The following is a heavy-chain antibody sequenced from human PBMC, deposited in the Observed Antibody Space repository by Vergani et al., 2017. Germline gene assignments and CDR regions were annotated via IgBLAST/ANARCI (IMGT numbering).Heavy chain of an antibody. D-gene: IGHD3-10*01. CDR1: GFTFSSYG. V-gene: IGHV3-33*01. CDR3: ARDRVRYYYGSGSYYND. Sequence: QVQLVESGGGVVQPGRSLRLSCAASGFTFSSYGMHWVRQAPGKGLEWVAVIWYDGSNKYYADSVKGRFTISRDNSKNTLYLQMNSLRAEDTAVYYCARDRVRYYYGSGSYYNDWGQGTLVTVSS. CDR2: IWYDGSNK. J-gene: IGHJ4*02.